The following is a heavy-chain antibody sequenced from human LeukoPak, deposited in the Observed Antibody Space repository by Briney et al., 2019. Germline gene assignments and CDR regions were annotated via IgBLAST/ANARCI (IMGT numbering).Heavy chain of an antibody. CDR1: GFTFSSYG. D-gene: IGHD2-2*02. J-gene: IGHJ4*02. V-gene: IGHV3-33*01. CDR3: ARGYCSSTSCYTFDY. CDR2: IWYDGSNK. Sequence: PGGSLRLSCAASGFTFSSYGMHWVRQAPGKGLEWVAVIWYDGSNKYYADSVKGRFTISRDNSKNTLYLQMNSLRAEDTAVYYCARGYCSSTSCYTFDYWGQETLVTVSS.